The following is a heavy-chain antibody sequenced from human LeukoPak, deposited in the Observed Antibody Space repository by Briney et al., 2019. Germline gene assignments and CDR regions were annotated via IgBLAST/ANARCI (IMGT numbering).Heavy chain of an antibody. Sequence: SVKVSCKAAGDTISAYSLNWVRQAPGQGLEWMGGIIPIFGRAYYAQNLQGRVTITADKSTSTAYMELSSLGSDDTAIYYCAKGRGRLHVNRGVYNYHYYMEVWGTGTTVIVSS. J-gene: IGHJ6*03. D-gene: IGHD3-10*01. CDR2: IIPIFGRA. V-gene: IGHV1-69*06. CDR1: GDTISAYS. CDR3: AKGRGRLHVNRGVYNYHYYMEV.